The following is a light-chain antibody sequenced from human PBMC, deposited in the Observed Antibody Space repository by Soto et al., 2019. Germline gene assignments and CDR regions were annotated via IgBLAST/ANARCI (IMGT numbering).Light chain of an antibody. V-gene: IGKV1-27*01. Sequence: DIQMTQSPSSLSASVGDRVTITCRASQGISTYLAWYQQKPGKVPKLLIYAASTLQSGDPARFSGSGSGTDYTLTSSSLKPGEVESYYCLKYMSVPLTFGGGTKVEIK. J-gene: IGKJ4*01. CDR3: LKYMSVPLT. CDR1: QGISTY. CDR2: AAS.